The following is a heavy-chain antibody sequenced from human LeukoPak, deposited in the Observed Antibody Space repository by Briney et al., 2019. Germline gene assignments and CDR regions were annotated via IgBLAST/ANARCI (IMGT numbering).Heavy chain of an antibody. V-gene: IGHV3-33*01. CDR2: IWYDGSNK. CDR1: GFTFSSYG. Sequence: GGSLRLSCAASGFTFSSYGMHWVRQAPGKGLEWVAVIWYDGSNKYYADSVKGRFTISRDNSKKTLYLQMNSLRAEDTAVYYCARERAFIYGMDVWGQGTTVTVSS. J-gene: IGHJ6*02. CDR3: ARERAFIYGMDV. D-gene: IGHD3-16*01.